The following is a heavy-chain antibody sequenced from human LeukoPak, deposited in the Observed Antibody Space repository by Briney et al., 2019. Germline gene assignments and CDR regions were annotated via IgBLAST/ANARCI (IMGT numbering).Heavy chain of an antibody. D-gene: IGHD3-22*01. CDR2: IIPIFGTA. V-gene: IGHV1-69*05. CDR1: GGTFSSYA. CDR3: ARAASRADYYDSSGYYNWFDP. J-gene: IGHJ5*02. Sequence: SVKVSCKASGGTFSSYAISWVRQAPGQGLEWMGGIIPIFGTANYAQKLQGRVTITTDESTSTAYMELSSLRSKDTAVYYCARAASRADYYDSSGYYNWFDPWGQGTLVTVSS.